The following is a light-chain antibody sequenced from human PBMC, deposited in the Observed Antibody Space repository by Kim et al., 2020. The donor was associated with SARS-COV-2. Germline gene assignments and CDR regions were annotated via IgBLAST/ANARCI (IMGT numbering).Light chain of an antibody. Sequence: GQNVTIACSGSSSNIGDNFVSWYQKLPGTAPTLLIYDNDKRPSGIPDRFSGSKSATSATLGITGLQTGDEADYYCATWDNSLSGVVFAGGTQLTVL. CDR2: DND. V-gene: IGLV1-51*01. CDR1: SSNIGDNF. J-gene: IGLJ3*02. CDR3: ATWDNSLSGVV.